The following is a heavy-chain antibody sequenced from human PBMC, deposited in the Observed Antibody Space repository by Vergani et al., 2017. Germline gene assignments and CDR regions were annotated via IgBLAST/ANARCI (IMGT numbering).Heavy chain of an antibody. V-gene: IGHV2-5*02. J-gene: IGHJ4*02. CDR1: GFSLSTSGVG. CDR2: IYWDDDK. Sequence: QITLKESGPTLVKPTQTLTLTCTFSGFSLSTSGVGVGWIRQPPGKALEWLALIYWDDDKRYSPSLKSRLTITKDTSKNQVVLTMTNMDPVDTATYYCAHRRNPCFDYWGQGTLVTVSS. CDR3: AHRRNPCFDY.